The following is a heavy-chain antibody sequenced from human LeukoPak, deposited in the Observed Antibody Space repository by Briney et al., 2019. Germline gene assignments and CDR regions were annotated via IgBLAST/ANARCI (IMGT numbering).Heavy chain of an antibody. CDR1: GYTFTGYY. J-gene: IGHJ4*02. D-gene: IGHD3-16*02. Sequence: ASVKVSCKASGYTFTGYYMHWVRQAPGQGLEWMGWINPNSGGTNYAQKFQGRVTMTRDTSISTAYVELSRLRSDDTAVYYCARDGERGELSLYMDSWGQGTLVTVSS. V-gene: IGHV1-2*02. CDR2: INPNSGGT. CDR3: ARDGERGELSLYMDS.